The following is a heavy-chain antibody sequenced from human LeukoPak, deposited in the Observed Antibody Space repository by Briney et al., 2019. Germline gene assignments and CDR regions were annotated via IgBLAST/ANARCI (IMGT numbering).Heavy chain of an antibody. CDR3: AKEGRYYDSSFYYYYMDV. CDR2: IRYDGSNK. J-gene: IGHJ6*03. D-gene: IGHD3-22*01. V-gene: IGHV3-30*02. Sequence: PGGSLRLSCAASGFTFSSYGMHWVRQAPGKGLERVAFIRYDGSNKYYADSVKGRFTISRDNSKNTLYLQMNSLRAEDTAVYYCAKEGRYYDSSFYYYYMDVWGKGTTVTVSS. CDR1: GFTFSSYG.